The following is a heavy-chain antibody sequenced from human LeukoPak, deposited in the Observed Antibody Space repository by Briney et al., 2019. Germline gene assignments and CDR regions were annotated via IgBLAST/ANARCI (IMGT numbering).Heavy chain of an antibody. CDR3: ARETRILGATIGPKYYMDV. D-gene: IGHD1-26*01. J-gene: IGHJ6*03. V-gene: IGHV4-59*01. Sequence: SETLSLTRTVSGGSISSYYWSWMRQPPGKGLEWIGYIYYSGSTNYNPSLKSRVTISVDTSKNQFSLKLSSVTAADTAVYYCARETRILGATIGPKYYMDVWGKGTTVTVSS. CDR1: GGSISSYY. CDR2: IYYSGST.